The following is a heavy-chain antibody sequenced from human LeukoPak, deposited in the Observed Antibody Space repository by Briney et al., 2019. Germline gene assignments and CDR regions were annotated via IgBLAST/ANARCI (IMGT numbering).Heavy chain of an antibody. J-gene: IGHJ4*02. CDR1: GFTFSSYA. D-gene: IGHD3-22*01. V-gene: IGHV3-7*01. CDR2: IKQDGSEK. Sequence: GGSLRLSCAASGFTFSSYAMSWVRQAPGKGLEWVANIKQDGSEKYYVDSVKGRFTISRDNAKNSLYLQMNSLRAEDTAVYYCARERSSGYLDYWGQGTLVTVSS. CDR3: ARERSSGYLDY.